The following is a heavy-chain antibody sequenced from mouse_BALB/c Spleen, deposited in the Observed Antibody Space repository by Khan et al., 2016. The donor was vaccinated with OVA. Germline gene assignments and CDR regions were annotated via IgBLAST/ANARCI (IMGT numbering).Heavy chain of an antibody. D-gene: IGHD1-3*01. V-gene: IGHV1S137*01. Sequence: QVQLQQSGAELVRPGVSVKISCKGSGYTFTDFAMHWVKQSHAKSLEWIGFISTYYGDTNYNQNFKGKATMTVDKSSSTAYMELARLTSEESAIYCCARGSGHYWFAYWGQGTLVTVSA. J-gene: IGHJ3*01. CDR3: ARGSGHYWFAY. CDR2: ISTYYGDT. CDR1: GYTFTDFA.